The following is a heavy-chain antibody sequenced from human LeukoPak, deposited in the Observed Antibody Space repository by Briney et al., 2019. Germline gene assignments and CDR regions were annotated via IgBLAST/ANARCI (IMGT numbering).Heavy chain of an antibody. Sequence: SETLSLTCAVYGGSFSGYNWSWIRQPPGKGLEWIGEINHSGSTNYNPSLKSRVTISVDTSKNQFSLKLSSVTAADTAVYFCARALGSYTGYDYSWFDPWGQGTLVTVSS. CDR1: GGSFSGYN. J-gene: IGHJ5*02. D-gene: IGHD5-12*01. CDR2: INHSGST. V-gene: IGHV4-34*01. CDR3: ARALGSYTGYDYSWFDP.